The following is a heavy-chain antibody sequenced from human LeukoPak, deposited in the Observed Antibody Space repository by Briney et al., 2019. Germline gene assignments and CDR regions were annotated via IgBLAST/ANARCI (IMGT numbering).Heavy chain of an antibody. J-gene: IGHJ5*02. V-gene: IGHV3-48*02. CDR3: ARSANPGVHDFDP. CDR2: TSSSSKI. D-gene: IGHD6-6*01. Sequence: GGSLRLSCAASGFTFSSYAMAWVRQAPGKGLEWLSYTSSSSKINYADSVKGRFTISRDNAKNSLYLQMNSLRDEDTAVYYCARSANPGVHDFDPWGQGTLVTVSS. CDR1: GFTFSSYA.